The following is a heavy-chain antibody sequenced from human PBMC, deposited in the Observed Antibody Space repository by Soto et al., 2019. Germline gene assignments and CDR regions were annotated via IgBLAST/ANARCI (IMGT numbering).Heavy chain of an antibody. CDR3: AKGADRPWFGEAYFPDN. Sequence: EVHLLQSGGGLVQPGGSLRLSCVASKFMFSAYAMGWVRQSPGNGLEWVSSISGSEDVTYYAESVKGRFSISRDNSKNTLYLQMNSLRVEDTAIYFCAKGADRPWFGEAYFPDNWGQGTHVVVST. CDR2: ISGSEDVT. J-gene: IGHJ4*02. CDR1: KFMFSAYA. V-gene: IGHV3-23*01. D-gene: IGHD3-10*01.